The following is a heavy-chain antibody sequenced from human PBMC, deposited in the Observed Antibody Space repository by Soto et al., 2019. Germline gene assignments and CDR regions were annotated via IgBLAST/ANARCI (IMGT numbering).Heavy chain of an antibody. CDR1: GFTFSNFA. D-gene: IGHD6-19*01. Sequence: GGSLRLSCAASGFTFSNFAMSWVRQAPGWGLEWVSGISASGRDTYYADSVKDRFTVSRDNSKNTLYLQMNSLRAEDTAIYYCAKGKTSGWYYFDYWGQGALVTVSS. V-gene: IGHV3-23*01. CDR3: AKGKTSGWYYFDY. CDR2: ISASGRDT. J-gene: IGHJ4*02.